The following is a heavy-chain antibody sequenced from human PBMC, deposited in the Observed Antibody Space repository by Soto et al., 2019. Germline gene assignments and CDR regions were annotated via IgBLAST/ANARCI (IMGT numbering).Heavy chain of an antibody. CDR2: IYYSGST. CDR3: ARDFRYCSGGSCYGAWFDP. Sequence: SETLSLTCTVSGGSISSGGYYWSWIRQHPGKGLEWIGYIYYSGSTYYNPSLKSRVTISVDTSKNQFSLKLSSVTAADTAVYYCARDFRYCSGGSCYGAWFDPWGQGTLVTVSS. J-gene: IGHJ5*02. CDR1: GGSISSGGYY. D-gene: IGHD2-15*01. V-gene: IGHV4-31*03.